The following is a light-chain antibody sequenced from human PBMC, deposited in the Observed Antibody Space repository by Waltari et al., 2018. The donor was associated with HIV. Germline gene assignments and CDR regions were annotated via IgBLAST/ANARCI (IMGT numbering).Light chain of an antibody. CDR1: SANIGAGHD. CDR2: NND. CDR3: QSYDNRLNGWV. Sequence: QSTLTQPPSVSGAPGQWVTISCTGRSANIGAGHDVQWFHQVPVTAPQLLIYNNDDRPAGVPDRCSGCKSGTAASLAITGRQAADDSDYYCQSYDNRLNGWVFGGGTKLTVL. V-gene: IGLV1-40*01. J-gene: IGLJ3*02.